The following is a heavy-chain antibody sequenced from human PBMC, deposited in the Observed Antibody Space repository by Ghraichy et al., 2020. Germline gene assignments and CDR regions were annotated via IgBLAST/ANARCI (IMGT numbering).Heavy chain of an antibody. J-gene: IGHJ4*02. CDR3: AKEMDTRGWYSADY. Sequence: GGSLRLSCAASGFTFSNYAMSWLRQAPGKGLEWVSAIRGSGVKTYYADSVKGRFTVSRDNSKNSLYLQMNSLRAEDMAVYYCAKEMDTRGWYSADYWGQGTLVTVSS. CDR1: GFTFSNYA. V-gene: IGHV3-23*01. CDR2: IRGSGVKT. D-gene: IGHD6-19*01.